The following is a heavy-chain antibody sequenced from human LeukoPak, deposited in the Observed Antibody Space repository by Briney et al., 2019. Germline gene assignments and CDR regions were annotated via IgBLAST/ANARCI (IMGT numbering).Heavy chain of an antibody. CDR3: AREEYCSGGSCYIYYYYGMDV. CDR1: GYTLTGYY. Sequence: GVSVKVSCKASGYTLTGYYMHWVRQAPGQGLEWMGWINPNSGGTNYAQKFQGRVTMTRDMSISTAYMELSRLRSDDTAVYYCAREEYCSGGSCYIYYYYGMDVWGQGTTVTVSS. V-gene: IGHV1-2*02. CDR2: INPNSGGT. J-gene: IGHJ6*02. D-gene: IGHD2-15*01.